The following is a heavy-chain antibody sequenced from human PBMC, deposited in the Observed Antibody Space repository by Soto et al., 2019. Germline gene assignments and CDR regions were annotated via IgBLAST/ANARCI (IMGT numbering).Heavy chain of an antibody. D-gene: IGHD2-15*01. V-gene: IGHV4-31*03. CDR1: GGSISSGGYY. CDR3: ARIPKTLGYCSGGSCLNYFDY. CDR2: IYYSGST. J-gene: IGHJ4*02. Sequence: QVQLQESGPGLVKPSQTLSLTCTVSGGSISSGGYYWSWIRQHPGKGLEWIGYIYYSGSTYYNPSLKSSVTISVDTSKNQFSLKLSSVTAADTAVYYCARIPKTLGYCSGGSCLNYFDYWGQGTLVTVSS.